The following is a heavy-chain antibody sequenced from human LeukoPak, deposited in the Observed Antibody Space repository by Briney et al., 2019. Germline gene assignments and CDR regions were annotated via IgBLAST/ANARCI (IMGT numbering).Heavy chain of an antibody. CDR2: IYYGGST. D-gene: IGHD1-26*01. J-gene: IGHJ4*02. V-gene: IGHV4-38-2*01. Sequence: SETLSLTCAVSGYSISTGYYWAWIRQPPGKGLEWITTIYYGGSTYYNPSLKSRVTISVDTSRNQFSLNLRSVTAVDTAVYYCAIQSGATDYWGQGTLVTVSS. CDR1: GYSISTGYY. CDR3: AIQSGATDY.